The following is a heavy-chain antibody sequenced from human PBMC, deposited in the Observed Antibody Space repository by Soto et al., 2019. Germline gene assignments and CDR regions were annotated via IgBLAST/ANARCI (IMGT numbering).Heavy chain of an antibody. Sequence: QITLKESGPTLVKPTQTLTLTCTFSGFSLSSREMAVGWIRQPPGKALEWLALVYWDDDERYSPSLNNRLTITKDTSKNQVVLMMTNMDPVDTGTYYCANFYASLWSPIEAFDVWGQGTTVTVSS. D-gene: IGHD3-10*01. CDR3: ANFYASLWSPIEAFDV. CDR1: GFSLSSREMA. V-gene: IGHV2-5*02. J-gene: IGHJ3*01. CDR2: VYWDDDE.